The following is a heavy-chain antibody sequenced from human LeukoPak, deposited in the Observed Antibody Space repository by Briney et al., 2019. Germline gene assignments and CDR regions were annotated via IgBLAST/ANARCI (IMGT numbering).Heavy chain of an antibody. V-gene: IGHV3-74*01. CDR3: ARDGMIYGRRFDY. CDR2: INSDGTTT. CDR1: GFTFTNYW. Sequence: GGSLRLSCAVSGFTFTNYWMNWVRQTPGKGLVWVSLINSDGTTTRYADSVKGRFTISRDNAQNTLYLQINSLRAEDTAIYYCARDGMIYGRRFDYWGQGSLVTVSS. J-gene: IGHJ4*02. D-gene: IGHD2-8*01.